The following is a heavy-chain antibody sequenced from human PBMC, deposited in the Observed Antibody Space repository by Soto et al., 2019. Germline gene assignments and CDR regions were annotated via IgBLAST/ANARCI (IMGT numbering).Heavy chain of an antibody. J-gene: IGHJ4*02. D-gene: IGHD6-13*01. CDR2: IYASGNT. CDR1: GASISDYY. Sequence: QVQLQESGPGLVKPSETLSLTCTVSGASISDYYWSWIRQPAGKGLECIGRIYASGNTNYNPSLKNRVIMSVDTPKNQFSLPLNSVTSADTAVYSCARESRSALGTVEHWGRGTLVTVSS. CDR3: ARESRSALGTVEH. V-gene: IGHV4-4*07.